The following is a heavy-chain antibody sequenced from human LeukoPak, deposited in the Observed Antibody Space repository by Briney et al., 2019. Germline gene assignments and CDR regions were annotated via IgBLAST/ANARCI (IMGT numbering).Heavy chain of an antibody. CDR1: GYTFTSYG. D-gene: IGHD2-2*01. CDR2: ISAYNGNT. Sequence: ASVKVSCKASGYTFTSYGISWVRQAPGQGLEWMGWISAYNGNTNYAQKLQGRVTMTTDTSTSTAYMELRSLRSDDTAVYYCARGAGYCSSTSCYVVDYWGQGTLVTVSS. J-gene: IGHJ4*02. V-gene: IGHV1-18*01. CDR3: ARGAGYCSSTSCYVVDY.